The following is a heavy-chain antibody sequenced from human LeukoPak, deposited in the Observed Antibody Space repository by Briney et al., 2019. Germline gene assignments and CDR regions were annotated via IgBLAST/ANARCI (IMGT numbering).Heavy chain of an antibody. D-gene: IGHD6-19*01. Sequence: SETLSLTCTVSGGSINNRSYYWGWIRQPPGKGLEWIGNIYYSGDSTYSGNTYYKPSLKSRVTISVDTDTSKNQFSLRLSSVTAADTAVYYCARGGSGWFNWFDPWGQGTLVTVSS. V-gene: IGHV4-39*07. CDR2: IYYSGDSTYSGNT. J-gene: IGHJ5*02. CDR3: ARGGSGWFNWFDP. CDR1: GGSINNRSYY.